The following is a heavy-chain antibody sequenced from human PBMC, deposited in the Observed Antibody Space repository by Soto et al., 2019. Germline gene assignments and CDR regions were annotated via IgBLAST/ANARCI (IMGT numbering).Heavy chain of an antibody. CDR2: IIPIFGTA. D-gene: IGHD3-22*01. V-gene: IGHV1-69*13. CDR3: ARDEYYYDSSGYYFVYYGMDV. CDR1: EGTFSSYA. J-gene: IGHJ6*02. Sequence: GASVKVSCKASEGTFSSYAVSCVRQAPGQGLEWMGGIIPIFGTANYAQKFQGRVTITADESTSTAYMELSSLRSEDTAVYYCARDEYYYDSSGYYFVYYGMDVWGQGTTVTVSS.